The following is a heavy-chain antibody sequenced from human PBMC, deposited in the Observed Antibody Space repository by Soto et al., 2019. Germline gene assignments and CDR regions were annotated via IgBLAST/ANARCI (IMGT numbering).Heavy chain of an antibody. CDR3: AKGSHDSSPGFQH. CDR2: ISWDGGST. D-gene: IGHD6-13*01. CDR1: GFTFDDYA. V-gene: IGHV3-43*01. J-gene: IGHJ1*01. Sequence: PGGSLRLSCAASGFTFDDYAMHWVRQAPGKGLEWVSLISWDGGSTYYADSVKGRYTISRDNSKNSLYLQMNSLRTEDTALYYCAKGSHDSSPGFQHWGQGTLVTVSA.